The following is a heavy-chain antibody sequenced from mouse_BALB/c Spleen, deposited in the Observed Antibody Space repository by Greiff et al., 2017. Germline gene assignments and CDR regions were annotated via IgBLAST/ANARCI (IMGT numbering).Heavy chain of an antibody. Sequence: QVQLQQPGADLLKPGPSLRLSSKASASPFPSTGLPWVRRRPGQGLEWIGEINPSNGRTNYNEKFKSKATLTVDKSSSTAYMQLSSLTSEDSAVYYCARLVYYGSSRYYFDYWGQGTTLTVSS. CDR2: INPSNGRT. CDR1: ASPFPSTG. D-gene: IGHD1-1*01. V-gene: IGHV1S81*02. CDR3: ARLVYYGSSRYYFDY. J-gene: IGHJ2*01.